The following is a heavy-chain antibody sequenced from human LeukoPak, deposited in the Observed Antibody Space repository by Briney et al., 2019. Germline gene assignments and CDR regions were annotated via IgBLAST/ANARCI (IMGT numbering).Heavy chain of an antibody. CDR1: GFTFSSYG. Sequence: GGSLRLSCAASGFTFSSYGMHWVRQAPGKGLEWVAVISYDGSNKYYADSVKGRFTISRDNSKNTLYLQMNSLRAEDTAVYYCAKDVKEWLPLDYWGQGTLVTVSS. CDR2: ISYDGSNK. CDR3: AKDVKEWLPLDY. J-gene: IGHJ4*02. D-gene: IGHD6-19*01. V-gene: IGHV3-30*18.